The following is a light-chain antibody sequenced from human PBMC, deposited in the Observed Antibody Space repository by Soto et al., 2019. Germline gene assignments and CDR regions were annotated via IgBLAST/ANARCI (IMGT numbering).Light chain of an antibody. CDR3: QQYGSSHWT. CDR1: QSVSSSY. J-gene: IGKJ1*01. Sequence: EIVLTQPPGTLSLSPGERATLSCRASQSVSSSYLAWYQQKPGQAPRLLIYGASSRATGIPDRFSGSGSGTDFTLTISRLEPKDFAVYYCQQYGSSHWTFGQGTKVDI. V-gene: IGKV3-20*01. CDR2: GAS.